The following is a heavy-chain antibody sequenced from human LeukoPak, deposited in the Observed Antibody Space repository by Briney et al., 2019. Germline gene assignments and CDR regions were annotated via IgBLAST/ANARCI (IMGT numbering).Heavy chain of an antibody. CDR2: IFYSGPT. CDR1: GGSISGHS. CDR3: ARARIAAYYYYGMDV. J-gene: IGHJ6*02. D-gene: IGHD6-13*01. V-gene: IGHV4-59*11. Sequence: PSETLSLTCTVSGGSISGHSWSWIRQPPGKGLEWIGYIFYSGPTNYSPSLKSRVTISVDTTKNQFSLRLSSVTAADTAVYYCARARIAAYYYYGMDVWGQGTTVTVSS.